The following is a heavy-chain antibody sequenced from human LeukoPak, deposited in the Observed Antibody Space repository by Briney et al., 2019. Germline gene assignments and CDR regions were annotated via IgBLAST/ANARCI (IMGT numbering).Heavy chain of an antibody. CDR2: IKQDGSEK. CDR1: GFTFSSYG. Sequence: GRSLRLSCAASGFTFSSYGMHWVRQAPGKGLEWVANIKQDGSEKYYVDSVKGRFTISRDNAKNSLYLQMNSLRAEDTAVYYCARDYYDSSGFDYWGQGTLVTVSS. CDR3: ARDYYDSSGFDY. V-gene: IGHV3-7*01. D-gene: IGHD3-22*01. J-gene: IGHJ4*02.